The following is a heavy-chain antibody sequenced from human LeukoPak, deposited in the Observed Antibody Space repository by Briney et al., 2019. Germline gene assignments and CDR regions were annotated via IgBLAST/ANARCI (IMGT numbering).Heavy chain of an antibody. Sequence: GGSLRLSCAASGFTFSNAWMSWVRQAPGKGLEWVGRIKSKTDGGTTDYAAPVKGRFTISRDDSKNTLYLQMNSLKTEDTAVYYCTTGDGSGSYPLDYWGQGTLVTVSS. D-gene: IGHD3-10*01. CDR2: IKSKTDGGTT. CDR1: GFTFSNAW. V-gene: IGHV3-15*01. CDR3: TTGDGSGSYPLDY. J-gene: IGHJ4*02.